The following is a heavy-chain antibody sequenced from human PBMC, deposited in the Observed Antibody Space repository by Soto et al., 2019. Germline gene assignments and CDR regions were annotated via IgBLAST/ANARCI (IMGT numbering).Heavy chain of an antibody. CDR2: INSDGSST. Sequence: GGSLRLSCAASGFTFSSYWMHWVRQAPGKGLVWVSRINSDGSSTSYADSVKGRFTISRDNAKNTLYLQMISLRAEDTAVYYCARDLRGLYYDSSGYFYWGQGTLVTVSS. J-gene: IGHJ4*02. D-gene: IGHD3-22*01. CDR3: ARDLRGLYYDSSGYFY. V-gene: IGHV3-74*01. CDR1: GFTFSSYW.